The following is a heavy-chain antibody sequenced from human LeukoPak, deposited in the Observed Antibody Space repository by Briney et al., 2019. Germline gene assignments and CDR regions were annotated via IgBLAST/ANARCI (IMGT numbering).Heavy chain of an antibody. V-gene: IGHV1-18*01. Sequence: ASVKVSCKGSGYTFTNYGISWLRQAPGQGLEWMGWISPYNGNTNYAQKLQGRVTVTTDTSTSTAYMELRSLRSDDTAVYYCTRTVLDCKNGVCYDYWGQGTLVTVSS. CDR2: ISPYNGNT. J-gene: IGHJ4*02. CDR3: TRTVLDCKNGVCYDY. CDR1: GYTFTNYG. D-gene: IGHD2-8*01.